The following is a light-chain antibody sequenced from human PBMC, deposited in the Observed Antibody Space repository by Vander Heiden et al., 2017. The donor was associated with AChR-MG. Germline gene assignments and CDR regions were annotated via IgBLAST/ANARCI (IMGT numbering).Light chain of an antibody. CDR1: QTVGTY. V-gene: IGKV3-11*01. CDR2: DAS. J-gene: IGKJ2*01. CDR3: QQRSNWPPYT. Sequence: EIVLTQSPATLSLSPGERATLSCRASQTVGTYLAWYQQKVGQAPRLLIYDASNRATGIPARFSGSGSGTDFTLIINNLEPEDFGVYYCQQRSNWPPYTFGQGTKLEIK.